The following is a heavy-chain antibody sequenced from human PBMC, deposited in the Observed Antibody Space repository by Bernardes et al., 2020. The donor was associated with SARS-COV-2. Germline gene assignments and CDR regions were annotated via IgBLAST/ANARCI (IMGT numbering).Heavy chain of an antibody. Sequence: SETLSLTCTVSGGSITSSGYYWGWIRQPPGKGLEWIGSIYYSGSTYYNPSLKSRVTISVDTSKNQFSLKLSSVTAADTAVYYCASPKYYYDSSGYFDAFDIWGQGTMVTVSS. CDR2: IYYSGST. V-gene: IGHV4-39*01. J-gene: IGHJ3*02. CDR3: ASPKYYYDSSGYFDAFDI. D-gene: IGHD3-22*01. CDR1: GGSITSSGYY.